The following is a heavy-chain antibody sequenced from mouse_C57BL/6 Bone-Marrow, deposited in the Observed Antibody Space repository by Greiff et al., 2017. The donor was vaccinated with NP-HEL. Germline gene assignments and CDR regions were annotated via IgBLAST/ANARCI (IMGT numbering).Heavy chain of an antibody. CDR1: GYAFSSSW. D-gene: IGHD1-1*01. Sequence: LQESGPELVKPGASVKISCKASGYAFSSSWMNWVKQRPGKGLEWIGRIYPGDGDTNYNGKFKGKATLTADKSSSTAYMQLSSLTSEDSAVYFCARSELRDFDYWGQGTTLTVSS. J-gene: IGHJ2*01. CDR3: ARSELRDFDY. CDR2: IYPGDGDT. V-gene: IGHV1-82*01.